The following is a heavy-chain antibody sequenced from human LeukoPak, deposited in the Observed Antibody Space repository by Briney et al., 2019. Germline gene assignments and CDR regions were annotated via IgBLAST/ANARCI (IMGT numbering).Heavy chain of an antibody. Sequence: PSETLSLTCAVYGWSFSGYYWSWIRQPPGKGLEWIGEINHSGSTNYNPSLKSRVTISVATSNNQFSLKLRSVTAADTAVYYCARSIQQQLVYYFDYWGQGTLVTVSS. CDR3: ARSIQQQLVYYFDY. J-gene: IGHJ4*02. D-gene: IGHD6-13*01. CDR1: GWSFSGYY. V-gene: IGHV4-34*01. CDR2: INHSGST.